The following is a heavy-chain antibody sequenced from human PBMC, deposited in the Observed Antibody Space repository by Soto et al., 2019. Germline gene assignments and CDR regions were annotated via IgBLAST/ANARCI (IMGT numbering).Heavy chain of an antibody. Sequence: SETLSLTCTVSGGPIRSSSHYWGWIRQSPGTGLEWIGSIDESGDSYYNPSPKSRVTISVDTSKNQFSLKLISVTGADSAIYYCAREGGYVDYWGQGTLVTVSS. J-gene: IGHJ4*02. CDR2: IDESGDS. V-gene: IGHV4-39*02. CDR1: GGPIRSSSHY. CDR3: AREGGYVDY. D-gene: IGHD1-1*01.